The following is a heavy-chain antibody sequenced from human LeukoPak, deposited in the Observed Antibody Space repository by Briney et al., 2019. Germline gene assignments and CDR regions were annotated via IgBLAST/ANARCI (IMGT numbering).Heavy chain of an antibody. D-gene: IGHD3-10*01. V-gene: IGHV4-34*01. CDR3: ARGLTYVVRGVISYYYGMDV. CDR1: GGSFSGYY. Sequence: SETLSLTCAVYGGSFSGYYWSWICQPPGKGLEGIGEINHSGSTNYNPSPKSRVTISVDTSKNQFSLKLSSVTAADTAVYYCARGLTYVVRGVISYYYGMDVWGKGTTVTVSS. J-gene: IGHJ6*04. CDR2: INHSGST.